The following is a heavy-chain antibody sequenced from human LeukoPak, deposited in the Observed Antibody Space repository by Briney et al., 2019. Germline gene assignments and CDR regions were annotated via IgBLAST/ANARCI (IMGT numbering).Heavy chain of an antibody. CDR3: ARFGGYCSSTSCPSNAFDI. V-gene: IGHV4-31*03. CDR2: IYYSGST. J-gene: IGHJ3*02. CDR1: GGSISSGGYY. D-gene: IGHD2-2*01. Sequence: SETLSLTCTVSGGSISSGGYYWSWIRQHPGKGLEWIGYIYYSGSTYYNPSLKSRISISVDTSKNQFSLKLSSVTAAETAVYYCARFGGYCSSTSCPSNAFDIWGQGTMVTVSS.